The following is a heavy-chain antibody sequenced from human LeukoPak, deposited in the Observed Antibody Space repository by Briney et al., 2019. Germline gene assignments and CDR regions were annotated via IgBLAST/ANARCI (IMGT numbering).Heavy chain of an antibody. V-gene: IGHV3-21*01. CDR1: GFYFSSYS. J-gene: IGHJ6*03. CDR2: IHTGSTYM. Sequence: PRGCLRLSCPASGFYFSSYSTNWVRQAPGNGLEWVSSIHTGSTYMYYADLVEGRLTISRDNAKNSLHLQMYSLRAEDTAVYFCARVEATTGRNYHYYYMDVWGKGTTVTVSS. D-gene: IGHD1-1*01. CDR3: ARVEATTGRNYHYYYMDV.